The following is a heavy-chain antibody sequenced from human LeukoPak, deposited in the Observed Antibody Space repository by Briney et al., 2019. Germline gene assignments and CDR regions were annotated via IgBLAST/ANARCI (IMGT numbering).Heavy chain of an antibody. J-gene: IGHJ6*02. D-gene: IGHD2-2*01. V-gene: IGHV1-69*04. CDR3: ARVGCSSTSCYFKYYYGMDV. CDR2: IIPILGIA. Sequence: ASVKVSCKASGGTFSSYAISWVRQAPGQGLEWMGRIIPILGIANYAQKFQGRVTITADKSTSTAYMELSSLRSEDTAVYYCARVGCSSTSCYFKYYYGMDVWGQGTTVTVSS. CDR1: GGTFSSYA.